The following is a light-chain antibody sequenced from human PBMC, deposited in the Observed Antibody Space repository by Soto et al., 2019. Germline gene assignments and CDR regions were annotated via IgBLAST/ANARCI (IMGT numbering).Light chain of an antibody. J-gene: IGKJ4*01. V-gene: IGKV1-27*01. CDR3: QQYNSYSRLT. CDR1: QGIRNY. Sequence: DIQMTQSPSSLSASVGDRVTIACRASQGIRNYLAWYQQKPGKVPKLLIYAASTLHSGVPSRFSGSGSGTDFTLTISSLQPEDVATYYCQQYNSYSRLTFGGGTKVEIK. CDR2: AAS.